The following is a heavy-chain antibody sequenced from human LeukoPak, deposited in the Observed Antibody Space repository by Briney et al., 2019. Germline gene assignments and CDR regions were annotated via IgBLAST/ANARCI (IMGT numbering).Heavy chain of an antibody. D-gene: IGHD6-13*01. Sequence: GGSLRLSCAASGFSFSSYAMNWVRQAPGKGVEWVSSISGSGTTYYADSVKGRFTISRDSARNTLYLQMNSLRAEDTAVYYCAKDSGHSSSWYYWGQGTLVTVSS. CDR3: AKDSGHSSSWYY. J-gene: IGHJ4*02. V-gene: IGHV3-23*01. CDR1: GFSFSSYA. CDR2: ISGSGTT.